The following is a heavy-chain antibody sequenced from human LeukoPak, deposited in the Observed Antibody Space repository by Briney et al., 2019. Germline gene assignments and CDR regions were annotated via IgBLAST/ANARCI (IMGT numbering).Heavy chain of an antibody. D-gene: IGHD7-27*01. CDR3: ARAGLGGSNWVDY. V-gene: IGHV1-18*04. Sequence: GASVKVSCKASGYTFTGYYMHWVRQAPGQGLEWMGWISAYNGNTNYAQKLQGRVTMTTDTSTSTAYMELRSLRSDDTAVYYCARAGLGGSNWVDYWGQGTLVTVSS. CDR2: ISAYNGNT. J-gene: IGHJ4*02. CDR1: GYTFTGYY.